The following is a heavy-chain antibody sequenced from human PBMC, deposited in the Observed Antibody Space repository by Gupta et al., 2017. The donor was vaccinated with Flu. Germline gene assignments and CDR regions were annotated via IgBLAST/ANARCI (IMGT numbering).Heavy chain of an antibody. Sequence: QVQLVQSGAEVQKHGASVKVSCKVSGYILTDISIHWVRQAPGKAFEWMGGFDPVDGETFYAQKFQGRFTMTGDTSTDTPYMELSRLRSEDTAVYYCTINECGGDCYSYNYWGQGTLVTASS. J-gene: IGHJ4*02. CDR3: TINECGGDCYSYNY. CDR2: FDPVDGET. V-gene: IGHV1-24*01. CDR1: GYILTDIS. D-gene: IGHD2-21*02.